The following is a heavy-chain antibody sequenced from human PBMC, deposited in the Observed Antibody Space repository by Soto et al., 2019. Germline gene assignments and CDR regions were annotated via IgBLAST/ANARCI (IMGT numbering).Heavy chain of an antibody. D-gene: IGHD4-4*01. CDR3: ARDPGLAMTVRRGFDF. V-gene: IGHV3-30-3*01. Sequence: GGSLRLSCAASGFTFSSYAMHWVRQSPSRGLEWVALISYDGTIKSYPDSVKGRFTISRDNSKNTLDLQMNSLRVEDTAVYYCARDPGLAMTVRRGFDFWGQGTMVTVSS. J-gene: IGHJ3*01. CDR1: GFTFSSYA. CDR2: ISYDGTIK.